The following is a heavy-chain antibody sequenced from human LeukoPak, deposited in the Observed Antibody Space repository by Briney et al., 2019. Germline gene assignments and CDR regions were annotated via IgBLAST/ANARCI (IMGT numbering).Heavy chain of an antibody. CDR2: IIPIFGTA. Sequence: GSSVKVSCKASGGTFSSYAISWVRQAPGQGLEWMGGIIPIFGTANYAQKFQGRVTITTDESTSTAYMELSSLRSEDTAVYYCASAEAYDSSGYYYPFDYWGQGTLVTVSS. V-gene: IGHV1-69*05. D-gene: IGHD3-22*01. CDR3: ASAEAYDSSGYYYPFDY. CDR1: GGTFSSYA. J-gene: IGHJ4*02.